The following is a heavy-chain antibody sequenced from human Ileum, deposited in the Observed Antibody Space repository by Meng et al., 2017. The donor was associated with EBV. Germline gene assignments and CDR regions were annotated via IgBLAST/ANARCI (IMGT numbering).Heavy chain of an antibody. J-gene: IGHJ4*02. Sequence: QAHVQESGPGPVKPSGTLSLTCAVSGGSISRSNWWSWVRQPPGKGLEWIGEIYHSGSTNYNPSLKSRVTISVDTSKNQFSLNLSSVTAADTAVYYCARGGWSLDYWAQGTLVTVSS. D-gene: IGHD2-15*01. V-gene: IGHV4-4*02. CDR1: GGSISRSNW. CDR2: IYHSGST. CDR3: ARGGWSLDY.